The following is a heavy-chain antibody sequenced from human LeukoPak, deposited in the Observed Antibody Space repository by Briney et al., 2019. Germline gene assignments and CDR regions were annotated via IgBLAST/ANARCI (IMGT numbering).Heavy chain of an antibody. D-gene: IGHD6-19*01. V-gene: IGHV1-18*01. CDR1: GYTFTCYG. CDR3: ALYSSVWNFDY. CDR2: ISAYHGHT. J-gene: IGHJ4*02. Sequence: ASVKVSCKASGYTFTCYGINWVRQAPGQGLEWMGWISAYHGHTNYAQNLQGRVTMTTDTSTNTAYMELRSLRSDDTAVYYCALYSSVWNFDYWGQGTLVNVSS.